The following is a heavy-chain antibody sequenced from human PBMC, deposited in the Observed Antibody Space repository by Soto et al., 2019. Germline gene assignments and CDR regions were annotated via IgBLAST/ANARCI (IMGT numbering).Heavy chain of an antibody. D-gene: IGHD6-13*01. V-gene: IGHV1-69*13. CDR3: ARVARIAAAKIKDAFDI. CDR2: IIPIFGTA. Sequence: SVKVSCKASGGTFSSYAISWVRQAPGQGLEWMGGIIPIFGTANYAQKFQGRVTITADESTSTAYMELSSLRSGDTAVYYCARVARIAAAKIKDAFDIWGQGTMVTVSS. J-gene: IGHJ3*02. CDR1: GGTFSSYA.